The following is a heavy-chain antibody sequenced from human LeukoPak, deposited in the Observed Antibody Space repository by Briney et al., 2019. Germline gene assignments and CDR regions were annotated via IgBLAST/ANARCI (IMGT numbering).Heavy chain of an antibody. D-gene: IGHD5-18*01. Sequence: GGSLRLSYAASGFTFSSHGMNWVRQAPGKGLEGVSGISPSGGITFYTDSVKGRFTISRDNSKNTLYLQMNSLRAEDTAIYYFARDERWIQFNYWGQGTLVTVSS. CDR3: ARDERWIQFNY. CDR1: GFTFSSHG. J-gene: IGHJ4*02. V-gene: IGHV3-23*01. CDR2: ISPSGGIT.